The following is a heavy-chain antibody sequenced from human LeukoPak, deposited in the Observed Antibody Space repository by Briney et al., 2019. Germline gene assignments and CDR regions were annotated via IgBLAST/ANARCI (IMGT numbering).Heavy chain of an antibody. D-gene: IGHD6-13*01. CDR2: IIPIFGTA. J-gene: IGHJ4*02. CDR3: ARDSSSSWYPVTEYYYFDY. CDR1: GGTISGYA. Sequence: SVKVSCKASGGTISGYAISWERQAPGQGLEWMGGIIPIFGTANYAQKFQGRVTITADESTSTAYMELSSLRSEDTAVYYRARDSSSSWYPVTEYYYFDYWGQGTLVTVSS. V-gene: IGHV1-69*13.